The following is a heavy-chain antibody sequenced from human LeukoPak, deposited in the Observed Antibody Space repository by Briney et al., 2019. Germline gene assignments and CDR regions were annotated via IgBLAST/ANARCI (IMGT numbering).Heavy chain of an antibody. CDR1: GFTFSSYA. Sequence: GGSLRLSCAASGFTFSSYAMSWVRQAPGKGLEWVSAISGSGGSTYYADSVKGRFTISRDNSKNTLYLQMNSLRAEDTAVYYCARVHYYDSRVSDYWGQGTLVTVSS. V-gene: IGHV3-23*01. CDR2: ISGSGGST. D-gene: IGHD3-22*01. CDR3: ARVHYYDSRVSDY. J-gene: IGHJ4*02.